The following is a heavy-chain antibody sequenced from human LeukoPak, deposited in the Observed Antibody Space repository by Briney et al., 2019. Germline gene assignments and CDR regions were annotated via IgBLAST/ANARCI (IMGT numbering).Heavy chain of an antibody. V-gene: IGHV1-2*02. D-gene: IGHD3-10*01. CDR2: INPNSGGT. J-gene: IGHJ5*02. CDR3: AREGGYYGSGSYYTPWWFDP. CDR1: GYTFTGYY. Sequence: ASVKVSCKASGYTFTGYYMHWVRQAPGQGLEWMGWINPNSGGTNYAQKFQGRVTMTRDTSISTAYMELSRLRSDGTAVYYCAREGGYYGSGSYYTPWWFDPWGQGTLVTVSS.